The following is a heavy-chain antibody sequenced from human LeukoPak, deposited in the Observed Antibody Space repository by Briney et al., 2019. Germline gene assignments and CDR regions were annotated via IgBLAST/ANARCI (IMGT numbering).Heavy chain of an antibody. J-gene: IGHJ3*02. V-gene: IGHV4-59*01. CDR2: IYYSGST. D-gene: IGHD3-3*01. CDR1: GGSISSYY. CDR3: ARDGIFRVVTKAFEI. Sequence: SEALSLTCTVSGGSISSYYWSWIRQPPGKGLEWIGYIYYSGSTNYNPSLKSRVTISVDTSKNQFSLKLSSVTAADTAVYYCARDGIFRVVTKAFEIWGQGTMVTVSS.